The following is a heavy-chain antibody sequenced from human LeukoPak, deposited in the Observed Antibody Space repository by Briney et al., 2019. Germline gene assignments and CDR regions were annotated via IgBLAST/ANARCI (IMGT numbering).Heavy chain of an antibody. D-gene: IGHD2-2*01. CDR1: AFTFATYT. CDR3: AKALVPAAIKGYFDY. Sequence: GGSLRLSCAASAFTFATYTMTWVRQAPGKGLEWVSPISGSDGSTYYADSVKGRFTISRDNSKNTLYLQMNSLRAEDTAVYYCAKALVPAAIKGYFDYWGQGTLVTVSS. J-gene: IGHJ4*02. V-gene: IGHV3-23*01. CDR2: ISGSDGST.